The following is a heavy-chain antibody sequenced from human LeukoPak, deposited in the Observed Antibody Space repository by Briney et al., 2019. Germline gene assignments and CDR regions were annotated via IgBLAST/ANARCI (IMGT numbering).Heavy chain of an antibody. J-gene: IGHJ4*02. D-gene: IGHD5-18*01. V-gene: IGHV1-3*04. Sequence: ASVKVSCKASGYIFTSYPIHWVRQAPGQRLEWMGWINTGNGNTKYSQRFEGRVTVTRDTSATAAYMELSSLRSEDTAVYYCARDRAMADYWGQGTLVTVSS. CDR1: GYIFTSYP. CDR3: ARDRAMADY. CDR2: INTGNGNT.